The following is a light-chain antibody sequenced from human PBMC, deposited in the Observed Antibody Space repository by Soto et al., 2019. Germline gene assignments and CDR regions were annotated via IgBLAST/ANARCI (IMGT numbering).Light chain of an antibody. CDR3: QQYNDWPPIT. CDR2: DAS. CDR1: QSISSN. V-gene: IGKV3-15*01. Sequence: IVLAQSPANLSVSQGEGTTLSCMASQSISSNLAWYQQKPGQAPRLVIFDASTRATGIPDRFSGRGSGTDFTLTISSLQSEDSAVYFCQQYNDWPPITFGGGTKVDIK. J-gene: IGKJ4*01.